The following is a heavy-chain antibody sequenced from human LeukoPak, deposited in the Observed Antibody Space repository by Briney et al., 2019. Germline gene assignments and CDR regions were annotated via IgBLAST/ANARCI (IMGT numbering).Heavy chain of an antibody. Sequence: KTSQTLSLTCTVSGGSISSGDYYWSWIRQPPGKGLEWIGYIYYSGTTYYNPSLKSRVTISVDTSKNQFSLKLSSVTAADTAVYYCARRQQPGIAAAGYNWFDPWGQGTLVTVSS. V-gene: IGHV4-30-4*01. CDR2: IYYSGTT. CDR1: GGSISSGDYY. CDR3: ARRQQPGIAAAGYNWFDP. J-gene: IGHJ5*02. D-gene: IGHD6-13*01.